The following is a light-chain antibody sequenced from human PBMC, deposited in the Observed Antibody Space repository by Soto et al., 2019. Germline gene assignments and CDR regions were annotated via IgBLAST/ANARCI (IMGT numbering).Light chain of an antibody. V-gene: IGLV6-57*03. CDR2: EDN. CDR3: QSYDASNQV. CDR1: SGNIASNS. Sequence: NFMLTQPHSVSESPGKTVTISCTRSSGNIASNSVQWYQQRPGSAPTTVIYEDNQRPSGVPDRFSGSIDSSSNSAALTISGLKTEDEADYCCQSYDASNQVFGGGTKLTVL. J-gene: IGLJ3*02.